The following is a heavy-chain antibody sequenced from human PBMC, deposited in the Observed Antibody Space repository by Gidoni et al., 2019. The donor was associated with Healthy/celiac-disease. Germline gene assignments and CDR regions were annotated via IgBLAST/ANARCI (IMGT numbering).Heavy chain of an antibody. CDR2: IGTSGDT. J-gene: IGHJ2*01. V-gene: IGHV3-13*01. D-gene: IGHD3-22*01. Sequence: EVQLGESGGGLVQPGGSLRLACAASGFTFSSDDMHWVRQTTGKGLEWVSAIGTSGDTYYPDSVKGRFTISRENAKNSLYLQMNSLRAGDTAVYYCARSSNYESSGYYNPYWYFDLWGRGTLVTVSS. CDR1: GFTFSSDD. CDR3: ARSSNYESSGYYNPYWYFDL.